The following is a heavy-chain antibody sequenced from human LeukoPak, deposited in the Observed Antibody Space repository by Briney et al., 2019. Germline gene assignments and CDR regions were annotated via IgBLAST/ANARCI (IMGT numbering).Heavy chain of an antibody. D-gene: IGHD3-3*01. J-gene: IGHJ6*02. CDR3: AREGRYDFWSGPYGMDV. CDR2: IYSGGST. V-gene: IGHV3-66*01. Sequence: PGGSLRLSCAASGFTVSSNYMSWVRQAPGKGLEWVSVIYSGGSTYYADSVKGRFTISRDNSKNTLYLQMYSLRAEDTAVYYCAREGRYDFWSGPYGMDVWGQGTTVTVSS. CDR1: GFTVSSNY.